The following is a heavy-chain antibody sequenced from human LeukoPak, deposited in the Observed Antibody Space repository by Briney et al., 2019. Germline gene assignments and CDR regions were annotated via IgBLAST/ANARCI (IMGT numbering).Heavy chain of an antibody. Sequence: ASVKVSCKASGYTFIDYYMHWVRQAPGQGLEWVGWMNPNTGGTNYAQKYQGRVTMTSDTYITTFYMELSNLESADTAIYYCARDVFAAYTTHHKFDPWGQGTLVTVSS. CDR2: MNPNTGGT. V-gene: IGHV1-2*02. CDR3: ARDVFAAYTTHHKFDP. CDR1: GYTFIDYY. J-gene: IGHJ5*02. D-gene: IGHD2-2*02.